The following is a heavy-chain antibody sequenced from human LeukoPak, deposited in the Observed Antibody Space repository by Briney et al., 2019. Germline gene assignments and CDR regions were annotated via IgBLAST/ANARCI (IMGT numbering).Heavy chain of an antibody. J-gene: IGHJ6*03. CDR1: GYTFTSYY. Sequence: GASVKVSCKASGYTFTSYYMHWVRQAPGQGLEWMGIINPSGGSTSYAQKFQGRVTMTRDMSTSTAYMELSSLRSEDTAVYYCARTLGIPNHYYYYYMDVWGKGTTVTVSS. V-gene: IGHV1-46*01. D-gene: IGHD7-27*01. CDR2: INPSGGST. CDR3: ARTLGIPNHYYYYYMDV.